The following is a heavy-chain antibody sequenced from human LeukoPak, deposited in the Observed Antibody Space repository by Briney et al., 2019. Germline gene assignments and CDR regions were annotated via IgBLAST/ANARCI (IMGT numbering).Heavy chain of an antibody. V-gene: IGHV1-8*01. D-gene: IGHD3-16*02. Sequence: ASVKVSCKASGYTFTSYDINWVRQATGQGLEWMGWMNHNSGNTGYAQKFQGRVTMTRNTSISTAYMELSSLTSEDTAVYYCARALFDYVWGSYRYTDWGQGTLVTVSS. CDR2: MNHNSGNT. CDR3: ARALFDYVWGSYRYTD. CDR1: GYTFTSYD. J-gene: IGHJ4*02.